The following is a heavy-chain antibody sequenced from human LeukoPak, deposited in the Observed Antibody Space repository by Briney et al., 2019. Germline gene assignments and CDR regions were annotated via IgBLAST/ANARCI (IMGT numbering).Heavy chain of an antibody. D-gene: IGHD3-10*02. Sequence: GGSLRLSCAASGFTLSSYAMNWVRQAPGKGLEWVSGISDSGGITSYADSVKGRFTISRDNSKNTMYLQMNSLRVEDTAVYYCAKASAVRGYYYYGMDVWGQGTTVTVSS. V-gene: IGHV3-23*01. J-gene: IGHJ6*02. CDR1: GFTLSSYA. CDR2: ISDSGGIT. CDR3: AKASAVRGYYYYGMDV.